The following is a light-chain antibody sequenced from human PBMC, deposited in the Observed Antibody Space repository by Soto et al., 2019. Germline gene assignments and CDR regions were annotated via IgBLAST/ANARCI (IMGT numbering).Light chain of an antibody. J-gene: IGLJ3*02. CDR1: SGHSSYA. CDR2: LNSDGSH. Sequence: QPVLTQSPSASASLGASVKLTCTLSSGHSSYAIAWHQQQPEKGPRYLMKLNSDGSHSKGDGIPDRFSGSSSGAERYLTISSLQSEDEADYYCQIWGTGIWVFGGGTQLTVL. V-gene: IGLV4-69*01. CDR3: QIWGTGIWV.